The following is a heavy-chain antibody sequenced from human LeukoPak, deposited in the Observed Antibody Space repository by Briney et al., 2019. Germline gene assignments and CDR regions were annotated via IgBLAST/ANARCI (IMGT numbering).Heavy chain of an antibody. V-gene: IGHV4-59*01. CDR3: SRRGRISGGAWYFDL. Sequence: SETLSLTCRVSGDSIRSYYWGWIRQPPGKGLEWIGCIYSSGATTYNPSLKSRLIISVDTSKNQFSLQLSSVTAADTAVYFCSRRGRISGGAWYFDLWGRGTLVTVSS. CDR2: IYSSGAT. CDR1: GDSIRSYY. J-gene: IGHJ2*01. D-gene: IGHD3-16*01.